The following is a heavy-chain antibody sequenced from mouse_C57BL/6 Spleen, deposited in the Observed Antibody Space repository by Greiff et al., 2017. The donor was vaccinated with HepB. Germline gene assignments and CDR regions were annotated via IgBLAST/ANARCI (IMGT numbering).Heavy chain of an antibody. CDR3: AREGRLVRSPFDY. CDR1: GYTFTSYW. V-gene: IGHV1-53*01. J-gene: IGHJ2*01. D-gene: IGHD2-4*01. CDR2: INPCNGGT. Sequence: QVQLQQPGTEPVKPGASVKLSCKASGYTFTSYWMHWVKQRPGQGLEWIGNINPCNGGTNYNEKFKSKATLTVDKSSSTAYIQLSSLTSEDSAVYSCAREGRLVRSPFDYWGQGTTLTVSS.